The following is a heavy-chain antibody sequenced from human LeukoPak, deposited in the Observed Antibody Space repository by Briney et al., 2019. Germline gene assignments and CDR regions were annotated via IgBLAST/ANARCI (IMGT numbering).Heavy chain of an antibody. CDR3: ARVGWGGGSYSFDY. V-gene: IGHV4-30-2*01. CDR2: IYHSGST. CDR1: GGSISSGGYY. J-gene: IGHJ4*02. D-gene: IGHD2-15*01. Sequence: SETLSLTCTVSGGSISSGGYYWSWLRQPPGKGLEWIGYIYHSGSTYYNPSLKSRVTISVDRSKNQFSLKLSSVTAADTAVYYFARVGWGGGSYSFDYWGQGTLVTVSS.